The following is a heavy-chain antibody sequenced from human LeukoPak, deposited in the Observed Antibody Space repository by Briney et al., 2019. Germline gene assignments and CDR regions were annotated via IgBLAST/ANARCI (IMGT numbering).Heavy chain of an antibody. CDR2: IRYDGSNK. Sequence: GGSLRLSCAASGFTFSSYGMHWVRQAPGKGLEWVAFIRYDGSNKYYADSVKGRFTISRDNSKNTLYLQMNSLRAEDTAVYYCAKEGYSSSWGYYFDYWGQGTLVTVSS. CDR1: GFTFSSYG. V-gene: IGHV3-30*02. J-gene: IGHJ4*02. CDR3: AKEGYSSSWGYYFDY. D-gene: IGHD6-13*01.